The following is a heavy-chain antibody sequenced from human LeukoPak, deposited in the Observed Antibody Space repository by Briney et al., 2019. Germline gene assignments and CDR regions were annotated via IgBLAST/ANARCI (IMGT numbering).Heavy chain of an antibody. CDR3: AKDIAKMMHPGDPQGMDA. V-gene: IGHV3-43*02. J-gene: IGHJ6*02. Sequence: GGSLRLSCAASGFTFDDYAMHWVRQAPGKGLEWVSLISGDGGSTYYADSVKGRFTISRDNSKNSLYLQMNSLRTEDTALYYCAKDIAKMMHPGDPQGMDAWGQGTTVTVSS. D-gene: IGHD3-16*01. CDR2: ISGDGGST. CDR1: GFTFDDYA.